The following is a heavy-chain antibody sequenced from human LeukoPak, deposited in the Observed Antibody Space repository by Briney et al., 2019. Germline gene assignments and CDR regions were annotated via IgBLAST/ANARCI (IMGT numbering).Heavy chain of an antibody. Sequence: GGSLRLSCAASGFTFSSYGMHWVRQAPGKGLEWVAFIRYDGSNKYYADSVKGRFTISRDNAKNSLYLQMNSLRAEDTALYYCAKDRNPGGFYYYGMDVWGQGTTVTVSS. D-gene: IGHD4-23*01. CDR3: AKDRNPGGFYYYGMDV. CDR2: IRYDGSNK. V-gene: IGHV3-30*02. J-gene: IGHJ6*02. CDR1: GFTFSSYG.